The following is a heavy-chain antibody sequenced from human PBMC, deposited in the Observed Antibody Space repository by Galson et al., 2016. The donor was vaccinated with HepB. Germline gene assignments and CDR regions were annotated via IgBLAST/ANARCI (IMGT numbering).Heavy chain of an antibody. CDR3: STLNPDSPYFDY. D-gene: IGHD1-14*01. CDR1: EFTVSNNY. V-gene: IGHV3-53*01. J-gene: IGHJ4*02. Sequence: SLSLSCAASEFTVSNNYMSWVRQAPGKGLEWVSLIYSGGNTRYADPVKGRFTISRDNSKNTVYLQRTSLRAEYTPVYYRSTLNPDSPYFDYWGQGTLVTVSS. CDR2: IYSGGNT.